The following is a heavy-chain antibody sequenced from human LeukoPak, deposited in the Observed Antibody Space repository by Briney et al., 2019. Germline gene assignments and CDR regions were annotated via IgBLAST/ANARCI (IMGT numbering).Heavy chain of an antibody. CDR3: AKDLTVTHYYYGMDV. CDR1: GFTFSSYA. Sequence: GGSLRLSCAASGFTFSSYAMSWVRQAPGKGLEWVSAISGSGGSTYYADSVKGRFTISRDNSKNTLYLQMNSLRAEDTAVYYCAKDLTVTHYYYGMDVWGQGTTVTVSS. J-gene: IGHJ6*02. V-gene: IGHV3-23*01. CDR2: ISGSGGST. D-gene: IGHD4-17*01.